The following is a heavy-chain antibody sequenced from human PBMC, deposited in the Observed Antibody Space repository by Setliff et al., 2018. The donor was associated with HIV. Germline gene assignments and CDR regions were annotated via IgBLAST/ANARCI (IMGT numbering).Heavy chain of an antibody. CDR2: ISASGDAT. D-gene: IGHD5-18*01. J-gene: IGHJ4*02. CDR3: VAGYNYGLGDY. CDR1: GFAFTAYP. Sequence: SGGSLRLSCAASGFAFTAYPMSWVRQVPGKGLEWISSISASGDATYYPDSVKGRFTVTRDNSKNTLLLQMNSLRVDDTAIFYCVAGYNYGLGDYWGQGTLVTVS. V-gene: IGHV3-23*01.